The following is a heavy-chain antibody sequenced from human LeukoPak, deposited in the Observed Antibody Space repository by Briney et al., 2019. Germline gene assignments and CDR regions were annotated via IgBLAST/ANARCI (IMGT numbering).Heavy chain of an antibody. Sequence: ASVKVSXEASGYTFTSYDINWVRQATGQGLEWMGWMNPNSGNTGYAQKFQGRVTMTRNTSISTAYMELSSLRSEDTAVYYCARAKVDNFKRWLQLKGEYYFDYWGQGTLVTVSS. CDR1: GYTFTSYD. D-gene: IGHD5-24*01. V-gene: IGHV1-8*01. CDR3: ARAKVDNFKRWLQLKGEYYFDY. J-gene: IGHJ4*02. CDR2: MNPNSGNT.